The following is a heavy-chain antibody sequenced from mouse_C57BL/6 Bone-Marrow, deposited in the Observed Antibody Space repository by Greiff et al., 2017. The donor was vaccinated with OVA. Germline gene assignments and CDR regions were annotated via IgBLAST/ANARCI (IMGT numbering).Heavy chain of an antibody. J-gene: IGHJ4*01. CDR1: GFSLTSYG. CDR3: ARVITTVVATLYYAMDY. Sequence: QVQLQQSGPGLVQPSQSLSITCTVSGFSLTSYGVHWVRQSPGKGLEWLGVIWSGGSTDYNAAFISRLSISKDNSKSQVFFKMNSLQADDTAIYYCARVITTVVATLYYAMDYWGQGTSVTVSS. CDR2: IWSGGST. D-gene: IGHD1-1*01. V-gene: IGHV2-2*01.